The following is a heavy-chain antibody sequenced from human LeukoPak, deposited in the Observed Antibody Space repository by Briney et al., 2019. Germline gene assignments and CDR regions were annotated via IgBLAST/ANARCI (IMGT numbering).Heavy chain of an antibody. Sequence: GGSLRLSCAASGFTFSSYSMNWVRQAPGKGLVWVSRINSDGSSTSYADSVKGRFTISRDNSKNTLYLQMGSLRAEDMAEYYCARGAIVGATLSPFDIWGQGTMVTVSS. V-gene: IGHV3-74*01. D-gene: IGHD1-26*01. CDR3: ARGAIVGATLSPFDI. CDR1: GFTFSSYS. J-gene: IGHJ3*02. CDR2: INSDGSST.